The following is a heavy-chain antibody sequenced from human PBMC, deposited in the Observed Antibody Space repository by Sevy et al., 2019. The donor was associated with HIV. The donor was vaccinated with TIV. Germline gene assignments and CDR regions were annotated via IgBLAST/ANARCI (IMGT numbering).Heavy chain of an antibody. CDR3: ATLDFWSENPFYGTDV. CDR1: GYTLTKLP. J-gene: IGHJ6*02. D-gene: IGHD3-3*01. V-gene: IGHV1-24*01. Sequence: ASVKVSCKVSGYTLTKLPMHWVRQAPGKGLEWMGGFDPEDGETIYAQRFQGRVTMTEDTSTDTAYMELSSLRSEDTAVYYCATLDFWSENPFYGTDVWGRGTTVTVSS. CDR2: FDPEDGET.